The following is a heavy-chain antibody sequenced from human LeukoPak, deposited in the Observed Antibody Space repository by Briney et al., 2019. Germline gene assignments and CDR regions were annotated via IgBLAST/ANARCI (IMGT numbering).Heavy chain of an antibody. J-gene: IGHJ4*02. CDR1: GYTFTSHY. D-gene: IGHD1-26*01. V-gene: IGHV1-46*01. Sequence: ASVTVSCKASGYTFTSHYIHWVRQAPGQGLEWMGIINPSGGSTSYAQKFQGRVTMTRDTSTTTVYMELSSLRSEDTAVYYCARAQSYYDYWGQGTLVTVSS. CDR2: INPSGGST. CDR3: ARAQSYYDY.